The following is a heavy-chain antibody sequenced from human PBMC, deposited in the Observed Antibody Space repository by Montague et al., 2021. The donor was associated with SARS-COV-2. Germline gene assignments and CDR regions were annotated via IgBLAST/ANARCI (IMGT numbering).Heavy chain of an antibody. V-gene: IGHV3-23*03. J-gene: IGHJ6*02. CDR1: GFTFSTYA. D-gene: IGHD2-2*01. CDR3: AKMSYIVVLPDAMEWYGMDV. CDR2: IYSGGTRT. Sequence: SLRLSCAASGFTFSTYAVSWVRQAPGKGLEWVSVIYSGGTRTYYSDSVKGRFTISRDNSQNTLYLQMNSLRAEDTAVYYCAKMSYIVVLPDAMEWYGMDVWGQGTTVTVSS.